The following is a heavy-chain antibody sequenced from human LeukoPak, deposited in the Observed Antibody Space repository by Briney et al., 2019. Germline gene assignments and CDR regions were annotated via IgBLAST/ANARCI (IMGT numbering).Heavy chain of an antibody. V-gene: IGHV4-34*01. Sequence: PSETLSLTCAVYGDSFSGYYWSWIRQPPGKGLEWIAEINHRGTTHYNPSLKSRVTISVDTSKNHFSLKLSSVTAADTAVYYCARDTTYPPKGFDPWGQGTLVTVSS. CDR3: ARDTTYPPKGFDP. CDR1: GDSFSGYY. CDR2: INHRGTT. J-gene: IGHJ5*02. D-gene: IGHD1-1*01.